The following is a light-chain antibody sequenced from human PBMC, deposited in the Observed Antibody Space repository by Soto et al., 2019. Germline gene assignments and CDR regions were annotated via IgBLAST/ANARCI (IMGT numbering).Light chain of an antibody. V-gene: IGLV1-47*02. CDR1: SSNIGSNY. Sequence: QSVLTQPPSASGTPGQRVTISCSGSSSNIGSNYVYWYQQLPGTAPKLLIYNNKQRPSGVPDRFSGAKSGTSASLAISGLRSEDEADYYCAAWGDSLRVHVVFGGGNKRTVL. CDR2: NNK. CDR3: AAWGDSLRVHVV. J-gene: IGLJ2*01.